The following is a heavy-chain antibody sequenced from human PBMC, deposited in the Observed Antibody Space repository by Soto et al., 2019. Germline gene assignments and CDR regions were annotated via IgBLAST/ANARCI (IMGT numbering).Heavy chain of an antibody. CDR2: IYRSGST. CDR1: GVSIDSSGSY. CDR3: ARDWGGYAHFDC. Sequence: PSETLSLTCTVSGVSIDSSGSYWTWIRQHPGKGLEWIGYIYRSGSTYYNPSLKSRVTISLDTSKNQFSLQLSSVTAADTAVYYCARDWGGYAHFDCWGQGTLVTVS. V-gene: IGHV4-31*03. J-gene: IGHJ4*02. D-gene: IGHD3-3*01.